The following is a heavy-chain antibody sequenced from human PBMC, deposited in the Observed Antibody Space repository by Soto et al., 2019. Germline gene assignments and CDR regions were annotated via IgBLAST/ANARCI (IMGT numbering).Heavy chain of an antibody. D-gene: IGHD6-13*01. J-gene: IGHJ5*02. V-gene: IGHV4-4*07. Sequence: QVQLQASGPGLVKPSETLSLTCTVSGASMNSYHWSWIRQPAGKGLEWIGHIHSSGSTNYNPSLKSRVTMSVDTSKNQFSLRLMSLTAADTAVYYCARDQGVAAAGITWFDPWGQGSLVIVSS. CDR2: IHSSGST. CDR3: ARDQGVAAAGITWFDP. CDR1: GASMNSYH.